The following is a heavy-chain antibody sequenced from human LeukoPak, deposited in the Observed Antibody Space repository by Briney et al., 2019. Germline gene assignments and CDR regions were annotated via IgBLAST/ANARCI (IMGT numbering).Heavy chain of an antibody. D-gene: IGHD2-8*01. V-gene: IGHV1-2*02. J-gene: IGHJ4*02. CDR2: INPNSGGT. Sequence: ASVKVSCKASGYTFTGYYMHWVRQAPGQGLEWMGWINPNSGGTNYAQKFQGRVTMTRDTSISTAYMELSRLRSDDPAVYYCARPYCTNGVCYTFFDYWGQGTLVTVSS. CDR1: GYTFTGYY. CDR3: ARPYCTNGVCYTFFDY.